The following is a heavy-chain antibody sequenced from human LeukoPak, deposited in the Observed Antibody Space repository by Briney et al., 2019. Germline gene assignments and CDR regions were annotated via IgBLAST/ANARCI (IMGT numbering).Heavy chain of an antibody. CDR2: IYPDDSDT. CDR3: AKYYYDRSVGPFDY. V-gene: IGHV5-51*01. J-gene: IGHJ4*02. D-gene: IGHD3-22*01. CDR1: GYRFSDYW. Sequence: ESLKISCKGSGYRFSDYWIGWVLQMPGKGLEWMGIIYPDDSDTRYSPSFQGQVTFSADKSTSTAYLQWSSLKASDTAMYYCAKYYYDRSVGPFDYWGQGTLVTVSS.